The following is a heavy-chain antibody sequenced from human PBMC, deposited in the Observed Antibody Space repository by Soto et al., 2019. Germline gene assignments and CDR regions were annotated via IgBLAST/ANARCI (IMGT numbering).Heavy chain of an antibody. CDR2: ISSSGSTI. CDR3: ARSHLYYESSGYPDY. D-gene: IGHD3-22*01. V-gene: IGHV3-11*01. J-gene: IGHJ4*02. CDR1: GFTFSDYY. Sequence: QVQLVESGGGLVKPGGSLRLSCAASGFTFSDYYMSWIRQAPGKGLEWVSYISSSGSTIYYADSVKGRFTISRDNAKNSLYLQMNSRSAEATAVYYCARSHLYYESSGYPDYWGQGTLVTVSS.